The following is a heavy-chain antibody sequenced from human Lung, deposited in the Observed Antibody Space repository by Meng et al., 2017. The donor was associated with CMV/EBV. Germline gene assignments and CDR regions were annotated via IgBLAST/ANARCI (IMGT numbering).Heavy chain of an antibody. D-gene: IGHD3-10*01. Sequence: QVQFGESGPALGKPPGTLSPTCAVSGDSITNHNWWAWVRQPPGKGLEWIGEIPHRGSSAYNPSLKSRVSMSIDKSKNQFSLKLTSVTAADTAVYHCLRRSGGSVWGQGTLVTVSS. CDR2: IPHRGSS. CDR1: GDSITNHNW. CDR3: LRRSGGSV. V-gene: IGHV4-4*03. J-gene: IGHJ1*01.